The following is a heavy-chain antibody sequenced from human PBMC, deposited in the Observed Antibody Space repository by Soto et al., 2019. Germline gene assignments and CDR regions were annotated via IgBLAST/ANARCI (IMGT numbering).Heavy chain of an antibody. V-gene: IGHV6-1*01. CDR3: ARSLAAATWFDP. CDR2: TYYRSKWYN. D-gene: IGHD6-13*01. Sequence: SQTLTLTCAISGDRVSSNSAAWNWIRQSPSRGLEWLGRTYYRSKWYNDYAVSVKSRITINPDTSKNQFSLQLNSVTPEDTAVYYCARSLAAATWFDPWGQGTLVTVSS. CDR1: GDRVSSNSAA. J-gene: IGHJ5*02.